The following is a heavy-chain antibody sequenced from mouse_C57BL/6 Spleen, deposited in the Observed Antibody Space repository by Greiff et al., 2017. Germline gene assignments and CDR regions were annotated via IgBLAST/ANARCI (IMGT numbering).Heavy chain of an antibody. J-gene: IGHJ3*01. CDR2: INPSNGGT. V-gene: IGHV1-53*01. CDR1: GYTFTSYW. Sequence: QVQLQQSGTELVKPGASVKLSCKASGYTFTSYWMHWVKQRPGQGLEWIGNINPSNGGTNYNEKFKSKATLTVDKSSSTAYMQLSSLTSEDSAVYYCASYGNYVAWFAYWGQGTLVTVSA. CDR3: ASYGNYVAWFAY. D-gene: IGHD2-1*01.